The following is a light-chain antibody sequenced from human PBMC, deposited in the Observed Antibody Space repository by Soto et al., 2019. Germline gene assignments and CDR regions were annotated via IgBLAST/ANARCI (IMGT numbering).Light chain of an antibody. CDR3: QQYESSPT. V-gene: IGKV3-20*01. Sequence: DIVLTQSPGTLSLSPGERATLSCRASQSLSSSYLAWYQQKPGQPPRLLIYGASNRATGIPDRFSGSGSGADFTLTISRLEPEDFAVYYCQQYESSPTFGQGTRLEI. CDR1: QSLSSSY. J-gene: IGKJ5*01. CDR2: GAS.